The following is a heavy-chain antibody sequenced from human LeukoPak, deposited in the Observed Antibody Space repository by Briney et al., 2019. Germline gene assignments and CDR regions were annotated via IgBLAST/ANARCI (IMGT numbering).Heavy chain of an antibody. CDR1: GFTFSSYW. Sequence: GGSLRLSCAASGFTFSSYWMHWVRQAPGKGLVWVSRINSDGSSTSYADSVKGRFTISRDNAKNTLYLQMNSLRAEDTAVYCCARVSMTTMYYFDYWGQGTLVTVSS. CDR3: ARVSMTTMYYFDY. V-gene: IGHV3-74*01. J-gene: IGHJ4*02. CDR2: INSDGSST. D-gene: IGHD5-24*01.